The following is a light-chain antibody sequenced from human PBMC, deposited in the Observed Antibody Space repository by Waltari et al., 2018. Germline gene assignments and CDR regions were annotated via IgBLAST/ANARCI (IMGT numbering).Light chain of an antibody. J-gene: IGKJ2*01. CDR2: WAS. CDR1: PTVLYSSNNKNY. CDR3: QQYYSSPYT. Sequence: DIVMTQSPDSLAVSLGERATINCKSSPTVLYSSNNKNYLAWYQQKPGQPPKLLIYWASTRESGVPDRFSGSGSGTDFTLTISSLQAEDVAVYYCQQYYSSPYTFGQGTQLEIK. V-gene: IGKV4-1*01.